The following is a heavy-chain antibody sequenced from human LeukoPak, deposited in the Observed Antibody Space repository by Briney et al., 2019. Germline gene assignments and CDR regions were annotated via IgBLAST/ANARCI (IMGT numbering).Heavy chain of an antibody. J-gene: IGHJ3*02. V-gene: IGHV1-2*02. D-gene: IGHD2-2*01. CDR3: AREVSIVVVPAARDDAFDI. Sequence: ASVKVSCKASGYTFTGYYMHWVRQAPGQGLEWMGWINPNSGGTNYAQKFQGRVTMTRDTSISTAYMKLSRLRSDDTAVYYCAREVSIVVVPAARDDAFDIWGQGTMVTVSS. CDR1: GYTFTGYY. CDR2: INPNSGGT.